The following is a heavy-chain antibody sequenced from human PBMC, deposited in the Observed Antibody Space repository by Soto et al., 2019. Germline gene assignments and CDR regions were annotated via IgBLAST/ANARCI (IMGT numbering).Heavy chain of an antibody. V-gene: IGHV3-15*07. D-gene: IGHD3-3*01. Sequence: EVQLVESGGGLVKPGGSLRLSCAASGFTFSNAWMNWVRQAPGKGLEWVGRIKSKTDGGTTVYAAPVKGRFTISRDDSKNTLYLQMNSLKTEDTAVYYCTRWNAEWGREVGFDYWGQGTLVTVSS. CDR2: IKSKTDGGTT. J-gene: IGHJ4*02. CDR1: GFTFSNAW. CDR3: TRWNAEWGREVGFDY.